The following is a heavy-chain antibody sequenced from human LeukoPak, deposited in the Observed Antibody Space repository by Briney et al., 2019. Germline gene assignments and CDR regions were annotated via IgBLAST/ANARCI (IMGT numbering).Heavy chain of an antibody. CDR3: ATNPRYCSSTSCYFP. CDR1: GYTFTDYY. CDR2: VDPEDGET. J-gene: IGHJ5*02. Sequence: ATVKISCKVSGYTFTDYYMHWVQQAPGKGLEWMGLVDPEDGETIYAGKFQGRVTITADTSTDTAYMELSSLRSEDTAVYYCATNPRYCSSTSCYFPWGQGALVTVSS. D-gene: IGHD2-2*01. V-gene: IGHV1-69-2*01.